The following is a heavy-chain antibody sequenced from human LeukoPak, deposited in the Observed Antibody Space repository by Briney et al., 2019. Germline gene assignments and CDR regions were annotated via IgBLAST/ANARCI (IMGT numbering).Heavy chain of an antibody. D-gene: IGHD3-22*01. CDR2: INHSGST. J-gene: IGHJ6*03. Sequence: MSSETLSLTCTVSGGSISSYYWSWIRQPPGKGLEWIGEINHSGSTNYNSSLKSRVTISVDTSKNQFSLKLSSVTAADTAVYYCARGYDSSGYLYYYYYMDVWGKGTTVTVSS. CDR1: GGSISSYY. V-gene: IGHV4-34*01. CDR3: ARGYDSSGYLYYYYYMDV.